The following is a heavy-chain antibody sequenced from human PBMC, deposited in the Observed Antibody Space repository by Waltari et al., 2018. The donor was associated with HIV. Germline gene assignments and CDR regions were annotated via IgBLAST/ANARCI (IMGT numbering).Heavy chain of an antibody. CDR1: GGTFINSA. Sequence: QVQPVQSGAEVKKPGSSVKVSSKAAGGTFINSAINWVRQAPGQGLEWMGGIIPIFGSPNYAQKFQGRVTITADESTSTVYMKLSSLRSEDTAVYYCASASRDTAMGAFDIWGQGTMVTVSS. CDR3: ASASRDTAMGAFDI. V-gene: IGHV1-69*01. D-gene: IGHD5-18*01. J-gene: IGHJ3*02. CDR2: IIPIFGSP.